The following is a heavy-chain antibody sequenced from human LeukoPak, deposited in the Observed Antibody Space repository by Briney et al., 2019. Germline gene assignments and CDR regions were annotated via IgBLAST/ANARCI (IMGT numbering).Heavy chain of an antibody. J-gene: IGHJ4*02. CDR2: ISGSGGST. CDR3: AKDGRPAGLEWFGELRVGVRPAYFDY. Sequence: GGSLRLSCAASGFTFSSYAMSWVRQAPGKGLEWVSAISGSGGSTYYADSVKGRFTISRDNSKNTLYLQMNSLRAEDTAVYYCAKDGRPAGLEWFGELRVGVRPAYFDYWGQGTLVTVSS. D-gene: IGHD3-10*01. V-gene: IGHV3-23*01. CDR1: GFTFSSYA.